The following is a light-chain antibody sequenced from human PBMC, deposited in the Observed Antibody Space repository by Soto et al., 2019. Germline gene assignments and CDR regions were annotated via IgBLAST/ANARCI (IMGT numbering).Light chain of an antibody. CDR1: QSVSNSF. J-gene: IGKJ2*01. Sequence: ESVLTQSPGTLSLSPGERATLSCKASQSVSNSFFAWYQQKPGQAPRLLIYGVSSRTTVIPDRFSGSGSGTDFTLTISRLEPEDFVVYYCQQYSTLPHSFGQGTKLEVK. CDR2: GVS. V-gene: IGKV3-20*01. CDR3: QQYSTLPHS.